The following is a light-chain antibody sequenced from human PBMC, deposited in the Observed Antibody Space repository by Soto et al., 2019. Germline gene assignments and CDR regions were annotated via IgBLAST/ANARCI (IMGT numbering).Light chain of an antibody. Sequence: NFMLTQPHSVSESPGKTVTISCTRSSGSIASNYVQWYQQRPGSVPTTVIYEDNQRPSGVPNRFSGSIDSSSNSASLTISGLKXXDXXXXXXQXXXSSSWVFGGGTKVTVL. J-gene: IGLJ3*02. CDR3: QXXXSSSWV. V-gene: IGLV6-57*03. CDR1: SGSIASNY. CDR2: EDN.